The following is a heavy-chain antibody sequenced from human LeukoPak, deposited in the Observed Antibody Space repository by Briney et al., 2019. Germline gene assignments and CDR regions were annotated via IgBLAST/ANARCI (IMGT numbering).Heavy chain of an antibody. V-gene: IGHV3-23*01. Sequence: PGGSLRLSCAASGFTFRSYAMSWVRQAPGKGLEWVSAITGSGATTYYADSVRGRSTISRDNSKNTLYLQMNGLRAEDTAVYYCAKDRSLAGAESLDYWGQGTLVTVSS. D-gene: IGHD1-26*01. J-gene: IGHJ4*02. CDR3: AKDRSLAGAESLDY. CDR1: GFTFRSYA. CDR2: ITGSGATT.